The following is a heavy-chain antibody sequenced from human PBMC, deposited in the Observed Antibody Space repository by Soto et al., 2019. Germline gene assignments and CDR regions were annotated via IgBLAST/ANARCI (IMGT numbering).Heavy chain of an antibody. D-gene: IGHD5-12*01. CDR3: AKGLLRSVATFYFDY. Sequence: PGGPLRLPCAAAGLTFSSHGRSRVRQTTGKGLEWVSVISNSGATTYYADSVKGRFTISRDNSKNTLHLQMSSLRAEDTAVYYCAKGLLRSVATFYFDYWGQGTLVTVSS. CDR1: GLTFSSHG. V-gene: IGHV3-23*01. CDR2: ISNSGATT. J-gene: IGHJ4*02.